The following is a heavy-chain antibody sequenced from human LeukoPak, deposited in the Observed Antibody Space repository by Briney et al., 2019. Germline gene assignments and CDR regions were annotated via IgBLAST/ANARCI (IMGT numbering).Heavy chain of an antibody. CDR2: IYYSGST. D-gene: IGHD3-22*01. Sequence: SETLSLTCTVSGGSISSYYWSWIRQPPGKGLEWIGYIYYSGSTNYNPSLKSRDTISVDTSKNQFSLKLSSVTAADTAVYYCARGGYYDSSGYYGYYFDYWGQGTLVTVSS. CDR1: GGSISSYY. CDR3: ARGGYYDSSGYYGYYFDY. J-gene: IGHJ4*02. V-gene: IGHV4-59*01.